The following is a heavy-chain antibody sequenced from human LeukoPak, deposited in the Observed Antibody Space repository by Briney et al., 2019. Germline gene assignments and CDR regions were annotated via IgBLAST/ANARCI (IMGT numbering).Heavy chain of an antibody. D-gene: IGHD3-10*01. CDR1: GYSISSGYY. V-gene: IGHV4-38-2*02. J-gene: IGHJ4*02. Sequence: SETLSLTCTVSGYSISSGYYWGWIRQPPGKGLEWIGSIYHSGSTYYNPSLKSRVTISVDTSKNQFSLKLSSVTAADTAVYYCARHERREFGELLGSLGYWGQGTLVTVSS. CDR3: ARHERREFGELLGSLGY. CDR2: IYHSGST.